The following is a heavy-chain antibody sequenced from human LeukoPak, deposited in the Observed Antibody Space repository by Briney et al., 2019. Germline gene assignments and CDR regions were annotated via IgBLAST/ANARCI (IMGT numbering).Heavy chain of an antibody. J-gene: IGHJ5*02. CDR1: GFTFNNAW. V-gene: IGHV3-15*01. CDR2: IKSKTDGGTT. CDR3: TTAPNIVVVPAATP. D-gene: IGHD2-2*01. Sequence: GGSLRLSCAASGFTFNNAWMSWVGQPQGKGLKWVAGIKSKTDGGTTDYAAPVKGRFTISRDDSKNTLYLQMNSLKTEDTAVYYCTTAPNIVVVPAATPWGQGTLVTVSS.